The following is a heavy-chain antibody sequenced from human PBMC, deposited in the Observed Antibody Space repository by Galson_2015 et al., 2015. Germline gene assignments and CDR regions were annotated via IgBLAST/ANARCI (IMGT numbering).Heavy chain of an antibody. CDR1: GFTFSSYW. J-gene: IGHJ4*02. Sequence: SLRLSCAASGFTFSSYWMSWVRQAPGKGLEWVANIKQDGSEKYYVDSVKGRFTISRDNAKNSLYLQMNSLRAEDTAVYYCAKGYCSSTSCYVRVFDYWGQGTLVTVSS. CDR2: IKQDGSEK. CDR3: AKGYCSSTSCYVRVFDY. V-gene: IGHV3-7*03. D-gene: IGHD2-2*01.